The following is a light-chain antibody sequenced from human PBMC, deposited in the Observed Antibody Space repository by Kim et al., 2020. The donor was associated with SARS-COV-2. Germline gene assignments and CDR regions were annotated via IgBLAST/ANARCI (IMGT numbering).Light chain of an antibody. V-gene: IGKV1-5*03. J-gene: IGKJ4*01. CDR1: QSISRW. CDR3: QQYHSALT. CDR2: EVS. Sequence: ASVEDRGTIPCRASQSISRWLAWYQQKPGKAPKLLIHEVSSLQRGVPSRFSGSGSGTEFTLTISSLQPDDSATYFCQQYHSALTFGGGTKVDIK.